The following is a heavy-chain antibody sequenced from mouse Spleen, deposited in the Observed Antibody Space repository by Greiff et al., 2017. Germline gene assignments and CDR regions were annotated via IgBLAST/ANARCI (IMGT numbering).Heavy chain of an antibody. J-gene: IGHJ2*01. CDR1: GFTFSSYG. CDR2: ISSGGSYT. Sequence: EVKVVESGGDLVKPGGSLKLSCAASGFTFSSYGMSWVRQTPDKRLEWVATISSGGSYTYYPDSVKGRFTISRDNAKNTLYLQMSSLKSEDTAVYYCARHGWDYWGQGTTLTVSS. D-gene: IGHD3-3*01. CDR3: ARHGWDY. V-gene: IGHV5-6*01.